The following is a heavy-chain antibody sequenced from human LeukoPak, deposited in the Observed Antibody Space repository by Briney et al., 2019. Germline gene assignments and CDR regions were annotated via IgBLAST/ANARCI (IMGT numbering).Heavy chain of an antibody. CDR1: GYSMRSGYY. CDR2: TYHSGST. J-gene: IGHJ5*02. Sequence: SETLSLTCTVSGYSMRSGYYWGWIRQPPGKGLEWIGSTYHSGSTNYSPSLKSRVTISVDTSKNQFSLKLNSVTAADTAVYYCARGPHGETVFGVVLYWLDPWGQGTLITVFS. V-gene: IGHV4-38-2*02. CDR3: ARGPHGETVFGVVLYWLDP. D-gene: IGHD3-3*01.